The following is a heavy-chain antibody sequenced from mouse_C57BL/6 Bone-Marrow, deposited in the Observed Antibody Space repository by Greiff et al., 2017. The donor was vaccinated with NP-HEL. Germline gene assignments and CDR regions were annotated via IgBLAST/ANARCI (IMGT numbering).Heavy chain of an antibody. CDR3: AKNAGGYYDYYGYWYFDV. V-gene: IGHV2-5*01. CDR2: IWRGGST. D-gene: IGHD2-4*01. Sequence: QVQLKESGPGLVQPSQSLSITCTVSGFSLTSYGVHWVRQSPGKGLEWLGVIWRGGSTDYNEAFRSRLSITKDNSKSQVFFKMNSLQADDTAIYYCAKNAGGYYDYYGYWYFDVWGTGTTVTVSS. J-gene: IGHJ1*03. CDR1: GFSLTSYG.